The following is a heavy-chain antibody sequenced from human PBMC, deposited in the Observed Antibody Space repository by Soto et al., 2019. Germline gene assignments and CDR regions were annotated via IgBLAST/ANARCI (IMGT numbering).Heavy chain of an antibody. Sequence: EVQLLESGGGLVQPGGSLRLSCAASGFTFSSYAMSWVRQAPGKGLEWVSAISGSGGSTYYADSVKGRFTISRDNSKNTLYLQMNRLRAEDTAVYYCAKGGGVPAAMTFYYYYYMDVWGKGTTVTVSS. CDR3: AKGGGVPAAMTFYYYYYMDV. D-gene: IGHD2-2*01. CDR2: ISGSGGST. J-gene: IGHJ6*03. CDR1: GFTFSSYA. V-gene: IGHV3-23*01.